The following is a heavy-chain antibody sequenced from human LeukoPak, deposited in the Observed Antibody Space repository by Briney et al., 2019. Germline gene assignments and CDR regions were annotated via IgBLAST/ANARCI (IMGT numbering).Heavy chain of an antibody. D-gene: IGHD5-18*01. CDR2: IYTSGRT. CDR3: ARAVRGYSYGYVDY. J-gene: IGHJ4*02. Sequence: SETLSLTCTVSGGSISYYYWNWIRQPAGKGLEWIGRIYTSGRTYYNPSLKSRVSMSVDTSKNQFSLKLSSVTAADTAVYYCARAVRGYSYGYVDYWGQGTLVTVSS. V-gene: IGHV4-4*07. CDR1: GGSISYYY.